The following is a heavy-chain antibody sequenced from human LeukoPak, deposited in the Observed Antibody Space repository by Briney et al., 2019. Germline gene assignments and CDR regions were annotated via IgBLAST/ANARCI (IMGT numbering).Heavy chain of an antibody. J-gene: IGHJ3*02. CDR3: ARAGDYGSGSCAFDM. CDR2: IRSDGST. D-gene: IGHD3-10*01. Sequence: PGGSLRLSCAASGFTFSSYWMHWVRQAPGKGLVWVSRIRSDGSTTYADSVKGRFTISRDNAKNTLYLQMNGLRAEDTAVYYCARAGDYGSGSCAFDMWGQGTMVTVSS. CDR1: GFTFSSYW. V-gene: IGHV3-74*01.